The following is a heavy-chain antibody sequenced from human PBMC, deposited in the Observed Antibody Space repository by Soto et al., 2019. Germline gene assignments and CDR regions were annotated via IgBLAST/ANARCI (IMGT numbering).Heavy chain of an antibody. CDR3: AKAYYPSPFHYYFGMDV. CDR2: ISVSGGST. CDR1: GFTCSSYA. D-gene: IGHD3-10*01. J-gene: IGHJ6*02. Sequence: GGSLRLSSAASGFTCSSYAMIWVRHAPAKGQEWVSAISVSGGSTYYADSVKGRFTISTDNSENSLYLQMNSLRAEDTAVYYCAKAYYPSPFHYYFGMDVWGQGTTGTVSS. V-gene: IGHV3-23*01.